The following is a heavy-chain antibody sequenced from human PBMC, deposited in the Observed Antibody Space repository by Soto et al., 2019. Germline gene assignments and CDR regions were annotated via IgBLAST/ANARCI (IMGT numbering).Heavy chain of an antibody. J-gene: IGHJ4*03. Sequence: TRTACGESVSSSGDAYTLVQQPPGKGLEVLGYIYYSGRTNYNPSLKSRVTISLDKSKSQFSLRLISVTAADTAFYYCRREQSDDNCFGIRGQRTLGTVSS. CDR3: RREQSDDNCFGI. CDR2: IYYSGRT. V-gene: IGHV4-61*08. D-gene: IGHD1-20*01. CDR1: GESVSSSGDA.